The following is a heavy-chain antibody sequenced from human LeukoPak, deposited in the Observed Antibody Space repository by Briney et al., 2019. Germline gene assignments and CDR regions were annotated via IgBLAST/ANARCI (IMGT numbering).Heavy chain of an antibody. Sequence: PSETLSLTCSVSVGFTTYDYWNWIRQPAGKAPEWIGRIHTTGSTNYNPSLKSRLTMTLDKSKKQFSLKVTSMTAADTALYYCARGGGNRHFDPWGQGILVTVSS. CDR3: ARGGGNRHFDP. D-gene: IGHD2-15*01. J-gene: IGHJ5*02. V-gene: IGHV4-4*07. CDR2: IHTTGST. CDR1: VGFTTYDY.